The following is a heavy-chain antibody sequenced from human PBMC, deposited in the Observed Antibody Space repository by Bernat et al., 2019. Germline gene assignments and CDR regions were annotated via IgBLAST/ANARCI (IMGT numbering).Heavy chain of an antibody. CDR1: GFTFSSYA. J-gene: IGHJ4*01. CDR3: EKVAESDSSSWKKWLDN. Sequence: GFTFSSYAIILVLQAPVNGLEWVSAISVSGGSTYSADSVTVRFTISRDNSKNTLYLQMNRLRAEDTAVYYCEKVAESDSSSWKKWLDNWG. D-gene: IGHD6-13*01. V-gene: IGHV3-23*01. CDR2: ISVSGGST.